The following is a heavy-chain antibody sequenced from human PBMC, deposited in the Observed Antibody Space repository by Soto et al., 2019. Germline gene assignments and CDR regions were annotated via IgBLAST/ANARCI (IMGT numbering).Heavy chain of an antibody. Sequence: EVQVLESGGGLVQPGGSLRLSCAPSGFTFSLYAMRWAREAPGKGLEWVSTISGSGDNTDYGDPVKGRFTISRDNSKNTLYLQMNSLRAEDTAVYYCAKDPLTVTPYFDYWGQGTLVTVSS. D-gene: IGHD4-17*01. CDR1: GFTFSLYA. CDR2: ISGSGDNT. V-gene: IGHV3-23*02. J-gene: IGHJ4*02. CDR3: AKDPLTVTPYFDY.